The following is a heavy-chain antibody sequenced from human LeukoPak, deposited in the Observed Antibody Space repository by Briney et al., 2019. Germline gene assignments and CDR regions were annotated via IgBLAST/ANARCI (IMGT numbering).Heavy chain of an antibody. CDR2: INPNSGGT. CDR1: GYTFTGYY. Sequence: ASVKVSCKASGYTFTGYYMHWVRQAPGQGLEWMGWINPNSGGTNYAQKFQGRVTMTRDTSISTAYMELSRLRSDDTAVYYCARSESKGLYTWTWFDPWGQGTLVTVSS. V-gene: IGHV1-2*02. J-gene: IGHJ5*02. CDR3: ARSESKGLYTWTWFDP. D-gene: IGHD3/OR15-3a*01.